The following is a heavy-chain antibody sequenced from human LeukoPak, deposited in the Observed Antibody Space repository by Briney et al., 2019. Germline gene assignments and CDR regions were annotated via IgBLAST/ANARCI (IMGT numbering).Heavy chain of an antibody. J-gene: IGHJ4*02. CDR1: GFTFKSYS. Sequence: VGSLRLSCAASGFTFKSYSMNWVRQAPGKGLEWVSYISTTGSYIYYTDSVKGRFTISRDNAKKSLYLHMNSLRAEDTAVYYCARDPFYPDYWGPGTLVTVSS. CDR2: ISTTGSYI. V-gene: IGHV3-21*05. CDR3: ARDPFYPDY.